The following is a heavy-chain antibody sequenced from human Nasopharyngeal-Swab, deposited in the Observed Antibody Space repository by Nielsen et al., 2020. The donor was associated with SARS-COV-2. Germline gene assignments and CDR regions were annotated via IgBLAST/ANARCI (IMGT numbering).Heavy chain of an antibody. Sequence: GESLNLSCAASGFTFSDYYMDWVRQAPGKGLEWVARIRYKSPGYTTEYAASVKGRFSISRDGSKNSLFLQMNNLNTEDTAMYYCVRAICSSAHYLLGYWGQGTLVTVSS. V-gene: IGHV3-72*01. CDR1: GFTFSDYY. CDR3: VRAICSSAHYLLGY. J-gene: IGHJ4*02. CDR2: IRYKSPGYTT. D-gene: IGHD2-2*01.